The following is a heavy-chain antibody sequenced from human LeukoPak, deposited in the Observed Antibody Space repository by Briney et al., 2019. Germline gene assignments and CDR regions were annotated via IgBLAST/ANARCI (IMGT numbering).Heavy chain of an antibody. CDR2: ICSSSQT. Sequence: GGSLRLSCAAPGFTSSDYYMSWIRQAPGKGLEWVSHICSSSQTNYADSVKGRFTISRDNAKNSLYLQMHSLRAEDTAVYYCARDGTATNYFYYGMDVWGKGITVTVSS. CDR1: GFTSSDYY. V-gene: IGHV3-11*06. D-gene: IGHD4-17*01. J-gene: IGHJ6*04. CDR3: ARDGTATNYFYYGMDV.